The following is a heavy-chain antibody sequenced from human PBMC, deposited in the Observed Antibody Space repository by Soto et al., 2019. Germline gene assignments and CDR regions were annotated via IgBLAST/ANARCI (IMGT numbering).Heavy chain of an antibody. V-gene: IGHV3-21*01. CDR1: GFGLNNSG. CDR2: ISKSDYT. J-gene: IGHJ4*02. CDR3: AREDSIIIPAVSDF. Sequence: GAQSLFSKHSGFGLNNSGITMVRQAPGQGLEWVSSISKSDYTYYSDSVKGRFTISRDNAKNSVSLQMNTLRVEDTAVYYCAREDSIIIPAVSDFWGQGTLVTGSS. D-gene: IGHD2-2*01.